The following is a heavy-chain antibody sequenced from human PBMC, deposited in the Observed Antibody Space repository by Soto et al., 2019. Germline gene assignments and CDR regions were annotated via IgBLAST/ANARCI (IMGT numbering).Heavy chain of an antibody. CDR2: IWYDGSNK. D-gene: IGHD4-4*01. J-gene: IGHJ6*02. V-gene: IGHV3-33*01. CDR1: GFTFSSYG. CDR3: AGDKAVRYYYYGMDV. Sequence: GGSLRLSCAASGFTFSSYGMHWVRQAPGKGLEWVAVIWYDGSNKYYADSVKGRFTISRDNSKNTLYLQMNSLRAEDTAVYYCAGDKAVRYYYYGMDVWGQGTTVTVYS.